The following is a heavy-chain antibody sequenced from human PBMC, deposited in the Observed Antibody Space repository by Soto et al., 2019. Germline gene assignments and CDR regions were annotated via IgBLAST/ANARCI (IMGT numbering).Heavy chain of an antibody. J-gene: IGHJ4*02. V-gene: IGHV3-30*03. Sequence: GGSLRLSCAASGFTFSSYGMHWVRQAPGKGLEWVAVISYDGSNKYYADSVKGRFTISRDNSKNTLYLQMNSLRAEDTAVYYCARGIAAAGCFDYWGQGTLVTVSS. D-gene: IGHD6-13*01. CDR2: ISYDGSNK. CDR1: GFTFSSYG. CDR3: ARGIAAAGCFDY.